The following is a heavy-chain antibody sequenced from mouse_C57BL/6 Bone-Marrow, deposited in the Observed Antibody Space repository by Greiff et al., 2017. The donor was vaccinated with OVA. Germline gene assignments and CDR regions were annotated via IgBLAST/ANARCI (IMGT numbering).Heavy chain of an antibody. J-gene: IGHJ4*01. CDR3: ARWGDY. Sequence: EVQRVESGGGLVQPGGSLSLSCAASGFTFTDYYMSWVRQPPGKALEWLGFIRNKANGYTTEYSASVKGRFTISRDNSQSILYLQMNALGAEDSATYSCARWGDYWGQGTSVTVSS. CDR2: IRNKANGYTT. CDR1: GFTFTDYY. V-gene: IGHV7-3*01.